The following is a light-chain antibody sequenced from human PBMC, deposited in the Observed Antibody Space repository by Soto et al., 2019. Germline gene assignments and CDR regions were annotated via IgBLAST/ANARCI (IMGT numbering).Light chain of an antibody. J-gene: IGKJ3*01. V-gene: IGKV1-9*01. CDR2: TAS. CDR3: QQLISYPFT. Sequence: DIQLTQSPSFLSASVGDRVTITCRASQGMSGYLAWYQQRPGRAPNLLIYTASILQNGVPSRFSGSGSGTEFTLTISSLQPEDVATYYCQQLISYPFTFGPGTKVDI. CDR1: QGMSGY.